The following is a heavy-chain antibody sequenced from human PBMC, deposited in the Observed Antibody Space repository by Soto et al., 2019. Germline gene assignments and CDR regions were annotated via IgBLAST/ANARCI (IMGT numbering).Heavy chain of an antibody. CDR1: GYGFTTYG. CDR3: ARGRYRDY. V-gene: IGHV1-18*01. CDR2: ISAHNGNT. D-gene: IGHD1-1*01. J-gene: IGHJ4*02. Sequence: QVHLVQSGAEVKKPGASVKVSCKGSGYGFTTYGITWVRQAPGQGLEWMAWISAHNGNTNYAQKLQGRVTVTRDTSTRTAYMGLRSLRSDDTAVYYWARGRYRDYWGQGPLVTVSP.